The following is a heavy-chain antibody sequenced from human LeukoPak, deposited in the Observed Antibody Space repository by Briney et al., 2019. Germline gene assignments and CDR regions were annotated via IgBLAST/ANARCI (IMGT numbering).Heavy chain of an antibody. CDR3: ASILRSSSGYDFDY. CDR2: IYSGDTT. CDR1: GFTVSTNY. J-gene: IGHJ4*02. V-gene: IGHV3-66*01. Sequence: PGGSLRLSCAASGFTVSTNYMSWVRQAPGKGLEWVSVIYSGDTTFYADSVRGKFTISRDNSKNTLYLQMNSLRAEDTAVYYCASILRSSSGYDFDYWGQGTLVTVSS. D-gene: IGHD3-10*01.